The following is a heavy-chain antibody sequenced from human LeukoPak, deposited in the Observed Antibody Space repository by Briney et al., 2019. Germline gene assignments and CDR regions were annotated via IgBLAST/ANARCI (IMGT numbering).Heavy chain of an antibody. CDR1: GYSVNSGAHY. V-gene: IGHV4-31*03. Sequence: PSRTLSLTCTVSGYSVNSGAHYWSWIRQYPGKGLEWIGQIFFTGRTDYNPSLKSRLTISIDTSKNQFSMELSSVSVADTATYFCARDRALGMDFWGQGTLVTVSS. J-gene: IGHJ4*02. CDR2: IFFTGRT. D-gene: IGHD3-16*01. CDR3: ARDRALGMDF.